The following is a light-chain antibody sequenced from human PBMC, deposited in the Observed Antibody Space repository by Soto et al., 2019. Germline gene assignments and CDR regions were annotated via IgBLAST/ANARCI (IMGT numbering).Light chain of an antibody. CDR1: SSDIGGGYNY. J-gene: IGLJ3*02. CDR2: EVR. CDR3: TSYTPTGALV. Sequence: QSALTQPASVSGSPGQSITISCTGTSSDIGGGYNYVSWYQHRPGKAPRLMIYEVRNRLSGVSNRFSGSKSGNTASLTISGLQSEDEADYYCTSYTPTGALVFGSGTKLTVL. V-gene: IGLV2-14*01.